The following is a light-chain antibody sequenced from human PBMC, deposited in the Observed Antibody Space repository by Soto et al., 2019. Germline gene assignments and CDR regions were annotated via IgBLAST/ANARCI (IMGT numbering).Light chain of an antibody. CDR1: QSISIT. Sequence: EIVMTQSPATLSVSPGERATLSCRASQSISITLAWYQQKPGQSPRLLIHGASTRATDIPARFSGSGSGTEVTLSLSSLQSEDFAVYFCQQYNKWPWTFGQGTKVEIK. V-gene: IGKV3-15*01. CDR2: GAS. CDR3: QQYNKWPWT. J-gene: IGKJ1*01.